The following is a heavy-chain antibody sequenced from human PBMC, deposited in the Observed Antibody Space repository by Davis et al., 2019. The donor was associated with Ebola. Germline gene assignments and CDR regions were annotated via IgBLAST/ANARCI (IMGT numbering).Heavy chain of an antibody. Sequence: PGGSLRLSCAASGFSFSSHWMSWVRQAPGKGLEWVANIRQDGSEKHYVDSVKGRFTISRDNAKNSLYLQMNSLRAEDTAVYYCAREAVWRFDLWGRGTLVTVSS. CDR3: AREAVWRFDL. D-gene: IGHD3-16*01. CDR1: GFSFSSHW. CDR2: IRQDGSEK. J-gene: IGHJ2*01. V-gene: IGHV3-7*03.